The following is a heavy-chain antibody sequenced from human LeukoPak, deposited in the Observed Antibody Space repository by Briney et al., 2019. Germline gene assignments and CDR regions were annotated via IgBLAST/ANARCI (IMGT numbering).Heavy chain of an antibody. Sequence: PGGSLRLSCAASGFTVSSNYMTWVRQAPGKGLEWVSLIYSGGSAYYSDSVKGRFTISRDNSKNTLYHQMSSLRAEDTAVYYCARDLGYCTNGVCHTRFDYWAQGTLVAVSS. CDR3: ARDLGYCTNGVCHTRFDY. J-gene: IGHJ4*02. V-gene: IGHV3-53*01. CDR2: IYSGGSA. CDR1: GFTVSSNY. D-gene: IGHD2-8*01.